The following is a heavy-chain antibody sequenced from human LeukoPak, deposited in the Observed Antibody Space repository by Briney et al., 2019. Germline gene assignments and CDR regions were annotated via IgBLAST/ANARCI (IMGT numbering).Heavy chain of an antibody. Sequence: PGGSLRLSCAVSGFTFSSYWMSWVRQAPGKGLEWVANIKQDGSEKYYVDSVKGRFTISRDNAKNSLYLQMNSLRAEDTAVYYCARTTVRITIFGVVMFGMDVWGQGTTVTVSS. J-gene: IGHJ6*02. V-gene: IGHV3-7*01. CDR1: GFTFSSYW. CDR2: IKQDGSEK. D-gene: IGHD3-3*01. CDR3: ARTTVRITIFGVVMFGMDV.